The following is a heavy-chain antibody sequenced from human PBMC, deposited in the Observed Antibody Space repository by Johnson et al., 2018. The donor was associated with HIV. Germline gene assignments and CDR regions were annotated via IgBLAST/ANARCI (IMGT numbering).Heavy chain of an antibody. CDR1: GFTFSTYG. CDR2: IYSGGST. CDR3: ARVTAHYYDSSGYVDAFDI. V-gene: IGHV3-66*01. D-gene: IGHD3-22*01. Sequence: VQLVESGGGVVQPGRSLRLSCAASGFTFSTYGMNWVRQAPGKGLEWVSVIYSGGSTYYADSVKGRFTISRDNSKNTLYLQMNSLRAEDTAVYYCARVTAHYYDSSGYVDAFDIWGQGTMVTV. J-gene: IGHJ3*02.